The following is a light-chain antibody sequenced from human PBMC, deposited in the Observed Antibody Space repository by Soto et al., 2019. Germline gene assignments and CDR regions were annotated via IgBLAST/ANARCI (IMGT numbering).Light chain of an antibody. J-gene: IGKJ3*01. Sequence: DIQMTQSPSSLSASVGDRVTITCRASQTISTYLNWYQQKPGKAPKLLIYAASSFQSGVPSRFSGSASVTDFTLTISTLQPEDFANYYCQQSYSAPFTFGPGTKVDI. V-gene: IGKV1-39*01. CDR3: QQSYSAPFT. CDR2: AAS. CDR1: QTISTY.